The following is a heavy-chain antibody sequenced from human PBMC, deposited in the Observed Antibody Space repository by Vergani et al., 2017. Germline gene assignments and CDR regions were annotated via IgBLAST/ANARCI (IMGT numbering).Heavy chain of an antibody. V-gene: IGHV4-38-2*02. Sequence: QVQLQESGPGLVKPSETLSLTCTVSGYSISSGYYWGWIRQPPGKGLEWIGYIYYSGSTNYNPSLKSRVTISVDTSKNQFSLKLSSVTAADTAVYYCARASTVTTTAFDYWGQRTLVTVSS. D-gene: IGHD4-17*01. J-gene: IGHJ4*02. CDR3: ARASTVTTTAFDY. CDR2: IYYSGST. CDR1: GYSISSGYY.